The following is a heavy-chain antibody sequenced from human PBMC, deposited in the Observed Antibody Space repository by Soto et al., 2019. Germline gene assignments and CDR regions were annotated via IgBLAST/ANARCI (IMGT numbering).Heavy chain of an antibody. Sequence: QVQLVQSGAEVKKPGASVKVSCKASGYTFTSYGISWVRQAPGQGLEWMGWISAYNGNTNYAQKLQGRVTMTTDTTTSTAYMELRRLRSDDTAVYYCARDGEPLGYCSSTSCYPDYWGQGTLVTVSS. CDR1: GYTFTSYG. J-gene: IGHJ4*02. D-gene: IGHD2-2*03. CDR2: ISAYNGNT. V-gene: IGHV1-18*01. CDR3: ARDGEPLGYCSSTSCYPDY.